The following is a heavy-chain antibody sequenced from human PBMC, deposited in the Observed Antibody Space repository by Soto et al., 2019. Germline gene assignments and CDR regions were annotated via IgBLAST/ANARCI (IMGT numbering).Heavy chain of an antibody. J-gene: IGHJ5*02. D-gene: IGHD6-13*01. CDR2: INPSGGST. V-gene: IGHV1-46*01. CDR1: GYPFTSYY. Sequence: XSVKGSCNAAGYPFTSYYMHWGRQAPGQGLEWMGIINPSGGSTSYAQKFQGRVTMARDTSTSTVYMELSSLRSEDTAVYYCASTGSSLARDWFDPWGQGTLVTVSS. CDR3: ASTGSSLARDWFDP.